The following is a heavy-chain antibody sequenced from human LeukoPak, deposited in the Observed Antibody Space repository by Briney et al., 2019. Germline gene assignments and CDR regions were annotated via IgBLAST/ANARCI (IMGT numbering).Heavy chain of an antibody. CDR3: ARAEVAANPFDP. Sequence: PSETLSLICTVSCGSISSGGYYRSWIRQHPGKGLEWIGYIYYSRSTHYNPSLKSRVTISVDTSKNQFSLKLSSVTAADTAVYYCARAEVAANPFDPWGQGTLVTVSS. CDR2: IYYSRST. D-gene: IGHD2-15*01. CDR1: CGSISSGGYY. J-gene: IGHJ5*02. V-gene: IGHV4-31*03.